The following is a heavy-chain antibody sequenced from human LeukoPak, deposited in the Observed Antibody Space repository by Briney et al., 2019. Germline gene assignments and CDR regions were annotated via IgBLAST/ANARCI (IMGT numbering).Heavy chain of an antibody. CDR3: ARSPDILTGENFDY. CDR2: INPNSGGT. J-gene: IGHJ4*02. D-gene: IGHD3-9*01. CDR1: GYTFTSYG. V-gene: IGHV1-2*02. Sequence: ASVKVSCKASGYTFTSYGISWVRQAPGHGLEGMGWINPNSGGTNHAQKFQGRVTMTRDTSISTAYREVSRLRFDHTAVYYCARSPDILTGENFDYGGQGTLVTVSS.